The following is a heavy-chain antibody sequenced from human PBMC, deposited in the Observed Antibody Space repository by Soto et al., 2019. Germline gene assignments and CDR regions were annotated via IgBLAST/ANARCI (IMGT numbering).Heavy chain of an antibody. V-gene: IGHV4-31*03. Sequence: PSETLSLTCTVSGGPIINGDSYLNWIRQHPEKGLEWMGYIHYRGTTNYNPALKSRILISIDASKNQFSLRLTSVTAADTAVYYCARDAPGAAPYWGQGTLVTVSS. J-gene: IGHJ4*02. CDR3: ARDAPGAAPY. D-gene: IGHD6-13*01. CDR2: IHYRGTT. CDR1: GGPIINGDSY.